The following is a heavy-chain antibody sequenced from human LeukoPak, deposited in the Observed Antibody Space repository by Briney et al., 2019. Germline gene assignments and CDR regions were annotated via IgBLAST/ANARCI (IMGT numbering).Heavy chain of an antibody. D-gene: IGHD5-18*01. Sequence: GGSLRLSCAASGFTFGDYGMSWVRQAPGKGLEWVSYISSSGSTIYYADSVKGRFTISRDNAKNSLYLQMNSLRAEDTAVYYCARSSHSYATSGFYFDYWGQGTLVTVSS. V-gene: IGHV3-11*01. CDR2: ISSSGSTI. J-gene: IGHJ4*02. CDR3: ARSSHSYATSGFYFDY. CDR1: GFTFGDYG.